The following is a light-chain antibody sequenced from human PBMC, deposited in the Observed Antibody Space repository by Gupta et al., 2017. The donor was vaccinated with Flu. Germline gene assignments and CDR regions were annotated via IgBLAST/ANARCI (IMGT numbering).Light chain of an antibody. J-gene: IGKJ2*01. CDR2: WAS. CDR1: QSLFYSSTNKNS. Sequence: DIVTTQSPGFLAVSLGDRATINCRSSQSLFYSSTNKNSLSWYQQKPGQPPKLLIYWASSRESGVPDRFSGSGSGTDFTLTINNLQAEDVAVYFCHQYSTMHTFGQGTKLEIK. V-gene: IGKV4-1*01. CDR3: HQYSTMHT.